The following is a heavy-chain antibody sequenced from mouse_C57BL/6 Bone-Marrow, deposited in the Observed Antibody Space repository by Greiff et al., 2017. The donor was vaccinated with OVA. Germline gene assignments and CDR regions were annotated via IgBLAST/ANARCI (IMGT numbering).Heavy chain of an antibody. CDR2: INPNNGGT. J-gene: IGHJ4*01. CDR3: ARESGVYYSNYYAMDY. D-gene: IGHD2-5*01. CDR1: GYTFTDYY. Sequence: EVQLQQSGPELVKPGASVKISCKASGYTFTDYYMNWVKQSHGKSLEWIGDINPNNGGTSYNQKFKGKATLTVDKSSSTAYMELRSLTSEDSAVYYCARESGVYYSNYYAMDYWGQGTSVTVSS. V-gene: IGHV1-26*01.